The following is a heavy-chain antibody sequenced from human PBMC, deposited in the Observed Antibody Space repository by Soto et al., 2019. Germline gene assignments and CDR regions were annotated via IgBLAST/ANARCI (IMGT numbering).Heavy chain of an antibody. Sequence: ASVKVSCKASGYTFTSYGISWVRQAPGQGLEWMGWINPNSGGTNYAQKFQGWVTMTRDTSISTAYMELSRLRSDDTAVYYCARDSFGNLYAFDIWGQGTMVTVSS. CDR1: GYTFTSYG. V-gene: IGHV1-2*04. CDR2: INPNSGGT. CDR3: ARDSFGNLYAFDI. D-gene: IGHD2-2*01. J-gene: IGHJ3*02.